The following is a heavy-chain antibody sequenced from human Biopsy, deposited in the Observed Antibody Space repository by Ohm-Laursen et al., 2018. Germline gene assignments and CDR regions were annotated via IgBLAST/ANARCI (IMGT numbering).Heavy chain of an antibody. D-gene: IGHD2-15*01. J-gene: IGHJ4*02. V-gene: IGHV4-34*08. CDR2: INQAGTT. CDR3: GNEVHGRDY. Sequence: SDTLSLTCAVFGKTFSDYQRSWIRQPPGKGLEWTGQINQAGTTNYNPSLKSRVSISADASKYEFSLRLTSVTAADTAVYLCGNEVHGRDYWGLGAQVTVSS. CDR1: GKTFSDYQ.